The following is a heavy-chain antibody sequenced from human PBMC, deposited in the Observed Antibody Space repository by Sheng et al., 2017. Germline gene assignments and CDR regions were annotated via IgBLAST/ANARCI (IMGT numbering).Heavy chain of an antibody. J-gene: IGHJ6*03. CDR2: IIPIFGTA. CDR1: GGTFSSYA. Sequence: QVQLVQSGAEVKKPGSSVKVSCKASGGTFSSYAISWVRQAPGQGLEWMGGIIPIFGTANYAQKFQGRVTITTDESTSTAYMELSSLRSEDTAVYYCASRFFSGYDDYYYYYMDVWGKGTTVTVSS. CDR3: ASRFFSGYDDYYYYYMDV. V-gene: IGHV1-69*05. D-gene: IGHD5-12*01.